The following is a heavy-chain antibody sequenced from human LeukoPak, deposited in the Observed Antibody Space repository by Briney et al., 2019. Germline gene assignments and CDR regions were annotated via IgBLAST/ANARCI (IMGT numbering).Heavy chain of an antibody. Sequence: GGSLRLSCAASGFTFSNYAMSWVRQAPGKGLEWVSAITGGGSGIYYADSMKSRFTISRDNSKNTLYLQINGLRAEDTAVYYCAKWGDYDVLTGYYVSDYWGQGTLVIVSS. CDR3: AKWGDYDVLTGYYVSDY. J-gene: IGHJ4*02. CDR1: GFTFSNYA. CDR2: ITGGGSGI. D-gene: IGHD3-9*01. V-gene: IGHV3-23*01.